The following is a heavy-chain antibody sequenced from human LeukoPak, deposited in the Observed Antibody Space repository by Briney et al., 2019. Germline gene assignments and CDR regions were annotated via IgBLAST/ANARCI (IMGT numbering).Heavy chain of an antibody. V-gene: IGHV3-11*03. D-gene: IGHD2-21*02. CDR1: GFTFSDYY. J-gene: IGHJ4*02. CDR2: ISSSSSYT. CDR3: ARLPAYCGGDCYSDYFDS. Sequence: PGGSLRLSCAASGFTFSDYYMSWIRQAPGKGLEWVSYISSSSSYTNYADSVKGRLTISRDDSKNSLYLQMNSLKTEDTAVYYCARLPAYCGGDCYSDYFDSWGQGTLVTVSS.